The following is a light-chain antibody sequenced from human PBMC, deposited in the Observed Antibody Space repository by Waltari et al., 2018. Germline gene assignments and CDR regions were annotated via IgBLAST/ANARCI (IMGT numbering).Light chain of an antibody. CDR2: LGS. CDR3: MQTLQTPLT. J-gene: IGKJ4*01. V-gene: IGKV2-28*01. Sequence: DIVMTQSPVSLPVTPGEPASISCRSSQSLLHSNGYNYLDWYLQKPGQSPQLLIYLGSSRASGVPDRFSGRGSGTDFTLKISRVEAEDVGVYYCMQTLQTPLTFGGGTKVEIK. CDR1: QSLLHSNGYNY.